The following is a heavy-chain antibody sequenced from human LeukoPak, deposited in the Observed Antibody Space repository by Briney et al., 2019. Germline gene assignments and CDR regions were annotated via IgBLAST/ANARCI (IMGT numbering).Heavy chain of an antibody. V-gene: IGHV3-74*01. J-gene: IGHJ6*02. CDR2: INSDGSST. Sequence: GGSLRLSCAASGFTFSSYLMHWVRQAPGKGLVWVPRINSDGSSTVYADSVKGRFTISRDNAKNTLYLQMNSLKTEDTAVYYCTTTRANYDISTGYSRTFYYGMDVWGQGTTVTVSS. D-gene: IGHD3-9*01. CDR1: GFTFSSYL. CDR3: TTTRANYDISTGYSRTFYYGMDV.